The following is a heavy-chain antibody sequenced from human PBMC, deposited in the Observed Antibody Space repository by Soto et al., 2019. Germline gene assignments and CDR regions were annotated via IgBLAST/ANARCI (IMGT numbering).Heavy chain of an antibody. D-gene: IGHD4-17*01. J-gene: IGHJ5*02. CDR3: AHRGYGDYPGDNWFDP. CDR2: IYWNEDK. V-gene: IGHV2-5*01. Sequence: PTLVNPTQTLTLTCTFSGFSLKTGGAGVGWIRQPPGKALEWLALIYWNEDKRYSPSLKSRLTITKDTSKNQVVLTMTNVDPGDTASYYCAHRGYGDYPGDNWFDPWGQGTLVTVSS. CDR1: GFSLKTGGAG.